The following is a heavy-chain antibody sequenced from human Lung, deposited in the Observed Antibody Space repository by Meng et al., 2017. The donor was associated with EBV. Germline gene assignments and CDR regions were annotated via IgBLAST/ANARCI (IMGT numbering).Heavy chain of an antibody. D-gene: IGHD2-2*01. CDR1: GDSISSTDYY. CDR2: IYYSGSR. Sequence: VRLQVSGPGLVKPSQTLSLTCTVSGDSISSTDYYWSWVRQPPGKGLEWIGYIYYSGSRYYNPSLKSRVTISVDTSKNQFSLSLNSVTAADTAVYYCARGGTSSAPFNYWGQGTLVTVSS. CDR3: ARGGTSSAPFNY. J-gene: IGHJ4*02. V-gene: IGHV4-30-4*01.